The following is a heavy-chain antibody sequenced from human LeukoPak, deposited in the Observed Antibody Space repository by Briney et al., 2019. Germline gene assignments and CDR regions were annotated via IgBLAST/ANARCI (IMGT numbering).Heavy chain of an antibody. CDR2: IYYGGGA. D-gene: IGHD3-9*01. CDR3: ASLHYDILTGELDY. J-gene: IGHJ4*02. CDR1: GGSISSNTYS. Sequence: SETLSLTCTVSGGSISSNTYSWGWIRQPPGKGLEWIGSIYYGGGAYYNPSLKSRVTISVDTSKNHFSLKLSSVTAADTAVYYCASLHYDILTGELDYWGQGTLVTVSS. V-gene: IGHV4-39*02.